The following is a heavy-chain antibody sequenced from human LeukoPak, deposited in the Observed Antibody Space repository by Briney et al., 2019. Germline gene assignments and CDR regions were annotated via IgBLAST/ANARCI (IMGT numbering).Heavy chain of an antibody. CDR3: ARDPASVAVAGTVY. CDR2: INPNSGGT. D-gene: IGHD6-19*01. CDR1: GYTFTDYY. V-gene: IGHV1-2*06. Sequence: ASVKVSCKASGYTFTDYYMHWVRQAPGQGLERMGRINPNSGGTNYAQKFQGRVAMTRDTSISTAYMELSRLRSDDTAVYYCARDPASVAVAGTVYWGQGTLVTVSS. J-gene: IGHJ4*02.